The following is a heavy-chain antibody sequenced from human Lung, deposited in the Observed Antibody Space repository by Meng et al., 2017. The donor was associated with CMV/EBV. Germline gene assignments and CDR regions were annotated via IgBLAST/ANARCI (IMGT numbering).Heavy chain of an antibody. CDR1: GGSSSTYY. Sequence: LSLACAGYGGSSSTYYWSWVRQPPGKGLEWIGEINHSGSTNYNPSLKSRVTISVDTSKNQFSLKLRSVTAADTAVYYCARGYGPEGYWGQGTLVTVSS. CDR2: INHSGST. CDR3: ARGYGPEGY. V-gene: IGHV4-34*01. D-gene: IGHD3-10*01. J-gene: IGHJ4*02.